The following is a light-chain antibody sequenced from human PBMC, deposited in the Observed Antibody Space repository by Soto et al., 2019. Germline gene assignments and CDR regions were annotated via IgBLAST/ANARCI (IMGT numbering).Light chain of an antibody. CDR3: QQSYSTPPWT. J-gene: IGKJ1*01. CDR2: AAS. V-gene: IGKV1-39*01. Sequence: DIQMTQSPPSLSASVGDRVTITCRASQSIVTYLNWYLQKPGKAPKLLIYAASNLQSGVPSRFSGSGSGTDFTLTISSLQPEDFATYFCQQSYSTPPWTFGQGTKVEIK. CDR1: QSIVTY.